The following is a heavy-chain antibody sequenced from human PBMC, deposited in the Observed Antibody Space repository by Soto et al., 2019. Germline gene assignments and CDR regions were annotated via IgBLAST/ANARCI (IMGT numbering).Heavy chain of an antibody. J-gene: IGHJ4*02. Sequence: QVQLVQSGAEVKKTGSSVTVSCKALGNTFTYRYLHWVRQAPGQALEWMGWITPFSGDVHYAQKLQERVTITRDRSINTAYMQMSSLRSEDTAMYFCAGGGAGSGPFTWELPDHWGQGTLVTVSS. D-gene: IGHD1-26*01. CDR3: AGGGAGSGPFTWELPDH. CDR2: ITPFSGDV. V-gene: IGHV1-45*02. CDR1: GNTFTYRY.